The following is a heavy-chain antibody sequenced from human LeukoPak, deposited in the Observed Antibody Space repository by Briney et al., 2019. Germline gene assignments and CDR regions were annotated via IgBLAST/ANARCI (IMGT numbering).Heavy chain of an antibody. J-gene: IGHJ3*02. CDR2: FDPEDGET. Sequence: ASVKVSCKVSGYTVTELSMHWVRQAPGKGLEWMGGFDPEDGETIYAQKFQGRVTMTEDTSTDTAYMELSSLRSEDTAVHYCATDPFPVTIFGVVRPRGAFDIWGQGTMVTVSS. CDR1: GYTVTELS. D-gene: IGHD3-3*01. CDR3: ATDPFPVTIFGVVRPRGAFDI. V-gene: IGHV1-24*01.